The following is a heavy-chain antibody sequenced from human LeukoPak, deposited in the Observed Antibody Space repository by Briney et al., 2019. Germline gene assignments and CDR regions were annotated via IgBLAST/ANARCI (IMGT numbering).Heavy chain of an antibody. CDR3: TRLRNINCSGGSCYFDY. CDR1: GFTFSGSA. D-gene: IGHD2-15*01. Sequence: PGGSLRLSCAASGFTFSGSAMHRVRQASGKGLEWVGRIKDKPNSYATAYAASVRGRFTISRDDSKKTAYLQMNSLKTEDTAVYYCTRLRNINCSGGSCYFDYWGPGTLVTVSS. CDR2: IKDKPNSYAT. J-gene: IGHJ4*02. V-gene: IGHV3-73*01.